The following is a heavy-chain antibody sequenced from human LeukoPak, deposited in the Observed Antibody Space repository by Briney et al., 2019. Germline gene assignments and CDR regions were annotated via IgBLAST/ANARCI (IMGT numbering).Heavy chain of an antibody. V-gene: IGHV3-23*01. Sequence: GGSLRLSCAASGFTFSTYAMSWVRQAPGKGLEWVSNLTAGGETTFYADSVKGRFSISRDNSKDTLFLQINSLRAEDTAVYYCAKELGFSYGCSDCWGEGTLVTVSS. CDR2: LTAGGETT. D-gene: IGHD3-16*01. CDR3: AKELGFSYGCSDC. J-gene: IGHJ4*02. CDR1: GFTFSTYA.